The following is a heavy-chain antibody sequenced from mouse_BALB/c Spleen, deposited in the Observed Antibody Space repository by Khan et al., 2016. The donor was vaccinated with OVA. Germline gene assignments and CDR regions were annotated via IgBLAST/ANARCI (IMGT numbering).Heavy chain of an antibody. CDR1: GFTFSTYG. Sequence: EVELVESGGDLVKPGGSLKLSCAASGFTFSTYGMSWVRQTPDKRLEWVATVSTGGGYTYYPDSVKGRFTTSRDNDKNTLYLQMRSLKSEDTAMFYCARLAYYYDSEGFAYWGQGTLVTVSA. J-gene: IGHJ3*01. V-gene: IGHV5-6*01. CDR3: ARLAYYYDSEGFAY. D-gene: IGHD1-1*01. CDR2: VSTGGGYT.